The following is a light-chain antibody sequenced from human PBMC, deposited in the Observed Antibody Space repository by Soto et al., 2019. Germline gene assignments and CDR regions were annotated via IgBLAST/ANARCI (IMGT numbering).Light chain of an antibody. CDR3: QQYDTYPYT. J-gene: IGKJ2*01. Sequence: DLQMTQSPSSLSASVGDRVTITCRASQGVSLSLAWFQQKPGKVPRSLIYAASSLQNGVPSNFSGGGSGTDFTLTISSLQPEDFATYYCQQYDTYPYTFGQGTKLEIK. CDR2: AAS. V-gene: IGKV1-16*02. CDR1: QGVSLS.